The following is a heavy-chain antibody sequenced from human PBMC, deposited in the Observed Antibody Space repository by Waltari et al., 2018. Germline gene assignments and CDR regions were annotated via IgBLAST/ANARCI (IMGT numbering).Heavy chain of an antibody. D-gene: IGHD3-10*01. CDR1: GFTFGDYA. V-gene: IGHV3-49*04. J-gene: IGHJ4*02. CDR2: IRSKAYGGTT. Sequence: EVQLVESGGGLVQPGRSLRLSCTASGFTFGDYAMSWVRQAPGKGLEWVGFIRSKAYGGTTEYAASVKGRFTISRDDSKSIAYLQMNSLKTEDTAVYYCTRRYYYGSGSFPDYWGQGTLVTVSS. CDR3: TRRYYYGSGSFPDY.